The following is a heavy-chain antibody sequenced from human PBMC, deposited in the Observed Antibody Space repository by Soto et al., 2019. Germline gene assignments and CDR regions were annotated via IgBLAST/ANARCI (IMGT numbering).Heavy chain of an antibody. J-gene: IGHJ4*02. Sequence: EVQLVESGGGLVKPGGSLRLSCAASGFTFSSYSMNWVRQAPGKGLEWVSSISSSSSYIYYADSVKGRFTISRDNAKNSLYRKMNALGAGDRVVYYWARGGGSYSIGRDYGGQGPVVPVSS. CDR1: GFTFSSYS. D-gene: IGHD1-26*01. V-gene: IGHV3-21*01. CDR3: ARGGGSYSIGRDY. CDR2: ISSSSSYI.